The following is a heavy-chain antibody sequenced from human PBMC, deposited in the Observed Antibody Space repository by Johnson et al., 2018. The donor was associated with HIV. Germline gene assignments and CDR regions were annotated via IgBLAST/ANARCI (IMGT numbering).Heavy chain of an antibody. CDR3: ARGCRDGYTWDAFDV. J-gene: IGHJ3*01. D-gene: IGHD5-24*01. CDR1: GFTFSNAW. V-gene: IGHV3-66*01. CDR2: LNSGGGT. Sequence: VQLVESGGGVVQPGGSLRLSCAASGFTFSNAWMSWVRQAPGKGLEWVSVLNSGGGTYFADSVTGRFPISRDNAKNTLYLQRHSLRAEDTAVYFCARGCRDGYTWDAFDVWGRGTRVTVSS.